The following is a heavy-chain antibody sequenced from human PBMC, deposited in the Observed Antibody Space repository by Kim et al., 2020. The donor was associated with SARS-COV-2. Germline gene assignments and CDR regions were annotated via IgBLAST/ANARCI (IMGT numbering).Heavy chain of an antibody. J-gene: IGHJ4*02. CDR2: ISSSSSYI. D-gene: IGHD6-19*01. V-gene: IGHV3-21*01. CDR3: ARDTSQWGIAVAGPSHY. CDR1: GFTFSSYS. Sequence: GGSQRLSCAASGFTFSSYSMNWVRQAPGKGLEWVSSISSSSSYIYYADSVKGRFTISRDNAKNSLYLQMNSLRAEDTAVYYCARDTSQWGIAVAGPSHYWGQGTLVTVSS.